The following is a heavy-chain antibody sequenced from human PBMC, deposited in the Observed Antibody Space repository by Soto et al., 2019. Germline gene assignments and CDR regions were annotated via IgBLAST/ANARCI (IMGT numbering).Heavy chain of an antibody. Sequence: QVQLVESGGGVVQPGRSLRLSCAASGLTLSSYAMHWVRQAPGKGLEWVAVILYDGSNDQYADSVKGRFTISRDNSKNTLYLQMNSLTAEDTAVYYCARARCGSMGCQGRDWFDPWGLGTLVTVSS. J-gene: IGHJ5*02. CDR3: ARARCGSMGCQGRDWFDP. V-gene: IGHV3-30-3*01. D-gene: IGHD2-2*01. CDR1: GLTLSSYA. CDR2: ILYDGSND.